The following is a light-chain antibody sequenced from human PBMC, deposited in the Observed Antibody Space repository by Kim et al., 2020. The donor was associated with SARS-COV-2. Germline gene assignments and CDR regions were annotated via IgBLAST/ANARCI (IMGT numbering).Light chain of an antibody. CDR3: QVWDSSSDHVV. Sequence: PGKAARITCGGNTSGSISVHWDQQKPGQAPVLVSYYDSARTLGIPEPFSGSNSGNTATLTISRVEAGDEDDYYCQVWDSSSDHVVFGGGTQLTVL. V-gene: IGLV3-21*04. CDR1: TSGSIS. J-gene: IGLJ2*01. CDR2: YDS.